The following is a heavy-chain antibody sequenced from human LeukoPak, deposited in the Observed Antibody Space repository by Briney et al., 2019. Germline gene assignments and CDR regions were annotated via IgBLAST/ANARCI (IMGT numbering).Heavy chain of an antibody. Sequence: ASVKVSCKVSGYTLTELSMHWVRQAPGKGLEWMGGFDPEDGETIYAQKFQGRVTMTEDTSTDTAYMELSSLRSEDTAVYYCARESACGTTNCLAPADWLDPWGQGTLVIVSS. J-gene: IGHJ5*02. CDR1: GYTLTELS. CDR3: ARESACGTTNCLAPADWLDP. D-gene: IGHD2-2*01. V-gene: IGHV1-24*01. CDR2: FDPEDGET.